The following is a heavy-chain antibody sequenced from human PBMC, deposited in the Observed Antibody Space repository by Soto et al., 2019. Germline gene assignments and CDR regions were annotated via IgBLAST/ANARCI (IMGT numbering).Heavy chain of an antibody. CDR1: GGSISSSNW. D-gene: IGHD3-10*01. CDR2: IYHSGST. V-gene: IGHV4-4*02. J-gene: IGHJ6*02. Sequence: SSETLSLTCAVSGGSISSSNWWRWVRQPPGKGLEWIGEIYHSGSTNYNPSLKSRVTISVDKSKNQFSLKLSSVTAADTAVYYCARVLDYYGSGSYWEYYYGMDVWGQGTTVS. CDR3: ARVLDYYGSGSYWEYYYGMDV.